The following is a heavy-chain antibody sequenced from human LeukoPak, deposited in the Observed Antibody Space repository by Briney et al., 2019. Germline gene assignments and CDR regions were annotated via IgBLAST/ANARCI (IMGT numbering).Heavy chain of an antibody. CDR1: GCSISSYY. D-gene: IGHD3-22*01. Sequence: PSETLSLTCTVSGCSISSYYWSWIRQPAGKGLEWIGRIYTSGSTNYNPSLKSRVTMSVDTSKNQFSLKLSSVTAADTAVYYCARDRYYYDSSGSIFDYWGQGTLVTVSS. CDR2: IYTSGST. CDR3: ARDRYYYDSSGSIFDY. J-gene: IGHJ4*02. V-gene: IGHV4-4*07.